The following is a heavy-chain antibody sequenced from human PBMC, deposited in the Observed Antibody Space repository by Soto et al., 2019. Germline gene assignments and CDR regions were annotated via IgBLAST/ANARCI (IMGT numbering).Heavy chain of an antibody. J-gene: IGHJ4*02. Sequence: ASVKVSCKASGYTFTSYDISWVRQATGQGLEWMGGMNPNSGKADYAQKFQGRVTMTADASTSTAYMELSSLRSEDTAVYYCARADSSPYYFDYWGQGTLVTVSS. D-gene: IGHD6-13*01. CDR3: ARADSSPYYFDY. CDR1: GYTFTSYD. V-gene: IGHV1-8*01. CDR2: MNPNSGKA.